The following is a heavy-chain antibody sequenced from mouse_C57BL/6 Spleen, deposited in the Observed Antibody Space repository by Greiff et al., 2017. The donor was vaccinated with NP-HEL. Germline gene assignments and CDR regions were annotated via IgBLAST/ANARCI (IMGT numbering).Heavy chain of an antibody. CDR3: ARNYGSSYDAMDY. V-gene: IGHV2-6*02. J-gene: IGHJ4*01. Sequence: VKLEESGPGLVAPSQSLSITCTVSGFSLTSYGVHWVRQPPGKGLEWLVVIWSDGSTTYNSALKSRLSISKDNSKSQVFLKMNSLQTDDTAMYYCARNYGSSYDAMDYWGQGTSVTVSS. CDR1: GFSLTSYG. D-gene: IGHD1-1*01. CDR2: IWSDGST.